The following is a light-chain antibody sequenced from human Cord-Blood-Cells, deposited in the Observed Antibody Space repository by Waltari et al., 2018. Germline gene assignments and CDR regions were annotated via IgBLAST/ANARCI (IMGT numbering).Light chain of an antibody. CDR1: SSDVGGYNY. CDR3: SSYAGSNNFV. V-gene: IGLV2-8*01. Sequence: QSALTQPPSASGSPGQSVTISCTGPSSDVGGYNYVSWYQQHPGKAPKLMIDEVSKRPSGVTDRFSCSKSGNTASLIVPGLQAGDEADYYCSSYAGSNNFVFGTGTKVTVL. J-gene: IGLJ1*01. CDR2: EVS.